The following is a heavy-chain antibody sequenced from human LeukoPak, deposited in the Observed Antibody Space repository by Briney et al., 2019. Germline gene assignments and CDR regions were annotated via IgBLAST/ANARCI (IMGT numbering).Heavy chain of an antibody. D-gene: IGHD1-26*01. CDR1: GYTFTDYY. CDR2: INPNSGGT. Sequence: ASVKVSCKASGYTFTDYYIHWVLQAPGQGLEWLGWINPNSGGTHYAQKFQDRVIMTRDTSIRTAYMEVSRLGSDDTAQYYCATMGATNFDHWGQGTLVTVSS. CDR3: ATMGATNFDH. V-gene: IGHV1-2*02. J-gene: IGHJ4*02.